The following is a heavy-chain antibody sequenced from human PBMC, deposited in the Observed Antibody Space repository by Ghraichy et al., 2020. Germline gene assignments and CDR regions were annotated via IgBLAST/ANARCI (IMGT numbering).Heavy chain of an antibody. Sequence: SETLSLTCTVSGGSISSSSYYWGWIRQPPGKGLEWIGSIYYSGSTYYNPSLKSRVTISVDTSKNQFSLKLSSVTAADTAVYYCARRIAAAGVFDYWGQGTLVTVSS. V-gene: IGHV4-39*01. D-gene: IGHD6-13*01. J-gene: IGHJ4*02. CDR3: ARRIAAAGVFDY. CDR2: IYYSGST. CDR1: GGSISSSSYY.